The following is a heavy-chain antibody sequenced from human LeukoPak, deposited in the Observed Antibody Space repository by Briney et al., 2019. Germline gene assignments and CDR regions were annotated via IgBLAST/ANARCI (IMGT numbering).Heavy chain of an antibody. J-gene: IGHJ6*03. CDR1: GGSISSYY. CDR3: ARGRLYYYDSSGYYSHYYYYYMDV. D-gene: IGHD3-22*01. Sequence: PETLSLTCTVSGGSISSYYWSWIRQPAGKGLEWIGEINHSGSTNYNPSPKSRVTISVDTSKNQFSLKLSSVTAADTAVYYCARGRLYYYDSSGYYSHYYYYYMDVWGKGTTVTVSS. CDR2: INHSGST. V-gene: IGHV4-34*01.